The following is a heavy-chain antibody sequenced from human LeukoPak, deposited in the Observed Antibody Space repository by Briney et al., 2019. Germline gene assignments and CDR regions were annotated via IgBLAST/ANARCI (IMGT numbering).Heavy chain of an antibody. Sequence: GGSLRLSCAASGFTFSSYSMNWVRQAPGKGLEWVSSISSSSSYIYYADSVKGRFTISRDNSKNTLYLQMNSLRAEDTAVYYCAKDGGSRIFDYWGQGTLVTVSS. J-gene: IGHJ4*02. CDR2: ISSSSSYI. D-gene: IGHD1-26*01. CDR3: AKDGGSRIFDY. CDR1: GFTFSSYS. V-gene: IGHV3-21*04.